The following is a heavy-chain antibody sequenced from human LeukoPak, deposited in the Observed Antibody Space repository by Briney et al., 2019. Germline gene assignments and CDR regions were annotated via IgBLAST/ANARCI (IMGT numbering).Heavy chain of an antibody. D-gene: IGHD6-19*01. CDR2: INSVGSST. V-gene: IGHV3-74*01. J-gene: IGHJ4*02. CDR3: ARERTSGWDAFDF. Sequence: GGSLRLSCAASGFTFSSFWMHWVRQAPGKGLVWVSRINSVGSSTSYADSVKGRFTISRDNAKNTLYLQMNSLRAEDTAVYYCARERTSGWDAFDFWGQGTLVTASS. CDR1: GFTFSSFW.